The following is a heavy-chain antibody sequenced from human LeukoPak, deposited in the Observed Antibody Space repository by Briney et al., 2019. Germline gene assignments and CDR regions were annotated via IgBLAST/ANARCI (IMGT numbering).Heavy chain of an antibody. CDR2: TRHDESDK. CDR1: GFTFSSYG. Sequence: PGGSLRLSCAASGFTFSSYGMHWVRQAPGKGLEGVAFTRHDESDKYYGDSVKGRFTISRDNFRNTLYLQMNSLRPQDPAVYYCAKDMRSGWCNWFDPWGQGPLVTVSS. D-gene: IGHD6-19*01. CDR3: AKDMRSGWCNWFDP. V-gene: IGHV3-30*02. J-gene: IGHJ5*02.